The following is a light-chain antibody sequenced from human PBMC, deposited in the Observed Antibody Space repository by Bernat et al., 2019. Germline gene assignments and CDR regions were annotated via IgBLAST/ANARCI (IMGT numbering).Light chain of an antibody. V-gene: IGLV2-23*02. CDR3: CSYAGSSTVV. J-gene: IGLJ3*02. Sequence: QSALTQPASVSGSPGQSITISCTGTSSDVGSYNLVSWYQQHPGEAPQVMIYEVNKRPSGFSNRFSGSKSGNTASLTISGLQAEDEADYYCCSYAGSSTVVFGGGTKLTV. CDR1: SSDVGSYNL. CDR2: EVN.